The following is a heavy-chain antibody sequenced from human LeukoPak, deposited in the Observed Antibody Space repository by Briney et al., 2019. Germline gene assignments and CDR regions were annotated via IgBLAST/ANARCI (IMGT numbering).Heavy chain of an antibody. CDR1: GYTFTSYG. D-gene: IGHD3-10*01. J-gene: IGHJ4*02. CDR2: ISAYNGNT. V-gene: IGHV1-18*01. Sequence: ASVKVSCKASGYTFTSYGISWVRQAPGQGLEWMGWISAYNGNTNYAQKLQGRVTMTTDTSTSTAYMELRSLRSDDTAVYYFARDGGMVRGVIIMVGPIEVEFDYWGQGTLVTVSS. CDR3: ARDGGMVRGVIIMVGPIEVEFDY.